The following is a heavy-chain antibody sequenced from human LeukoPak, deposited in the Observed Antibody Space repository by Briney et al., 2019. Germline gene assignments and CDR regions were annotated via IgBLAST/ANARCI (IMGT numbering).Heavy chain of an antibody. CDR2: ICYGGNT. Sequence: SETLPLTCTVSGGSISSSSYYWGWIRQPPGKGLEWIGSICYGGNTYYNPSLKSRVTISVDTSKNQFSLKLTSVTAADTAVYYCARGICPNGVCSFHPFDYWGQGTLVTVSS. V-gene: IGHV4-39*07. CDR3: ARGICPNGVCSFHPFDY. J-gene: IGHJ4*02. CDR1: GGSISSSSYY. D-gene: IGHD2-8*01.